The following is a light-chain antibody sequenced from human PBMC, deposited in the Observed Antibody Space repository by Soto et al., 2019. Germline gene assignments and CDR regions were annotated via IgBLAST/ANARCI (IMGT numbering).Light chain of an antibody. CDR2: GSS. CDR3: QQYNMWPPIT. V-gene: IGKV3-15*01. Sequence: EIVMTQSPDTLSVSPGDRATLSCRASQFIGSDLAWYQQRPGQAPRLLIYGSSTRAPGTPDRFSGSGSGTDFTLTISSLQSEDFAIYYCQQYNMWPPITFGQGTRLEIK. CDR1: QFIGSD. J-gene: IGKJ5*01.